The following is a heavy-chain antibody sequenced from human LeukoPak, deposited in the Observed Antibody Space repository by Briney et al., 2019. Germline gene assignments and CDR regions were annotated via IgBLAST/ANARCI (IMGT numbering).Heavy chain of an antibody. CDR1: GFTFSSYW. Sequence: GSLRLSCAASGFTFSSYWMHWVRQAPGKGLVWVSRINSDGSSTSYADSVKGRFTISRDNAKNTLYLQMNSLRAEDTAVYYCAELGITMIGGVWGKGTTVTISS. CDR3: AELGITMIGGV. D-gene: IGHD3-10*02. J-gene: IGHJ6*04. V-gene: IGHV3-74*01. CDR2: INSDGSST.